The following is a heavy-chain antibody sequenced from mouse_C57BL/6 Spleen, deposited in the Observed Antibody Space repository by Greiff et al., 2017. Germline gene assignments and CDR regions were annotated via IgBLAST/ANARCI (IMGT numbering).Heavy chain of an antibody. Sequence: VQLQQSGAELVRPGASVTLSCKASGYTFTDYEMHWVKQTPVHGLEWIWAIDTETGGTAYNQKFKGKAILTADKSSSTTYMELRSLTSEDSAVYYCTRRNYGSSPFDYWGQGTTLTVSS. CDR2: IDTETGGT. D-gene: IGHD1-1*01. J-gene: IGHJ2*01. CDR3: TRRNYGSSPFDY. CDR1: GYTFTDYE. V-gene: IGHV1-15*01.